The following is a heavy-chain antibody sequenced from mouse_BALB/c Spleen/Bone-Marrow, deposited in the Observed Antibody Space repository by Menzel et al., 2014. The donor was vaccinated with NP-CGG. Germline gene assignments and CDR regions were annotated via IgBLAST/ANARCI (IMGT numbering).Heavy chain of an antibody. V-gene: IGHV5-17*02. D-gene: IGHD2-10*02. J-gene: IGHJ1*01. CDR3: AREYGNFVAPWYFDV. Sequence: EVMLVESGGGLVQPGGSRKLSCAASGSTFSSFGMHWVRQAPEKGLEWVAYISSGSSTIYYADTVKGRFTISRDNPKNTLFLQMTSLRSEDTAMYYCAREYGNFVAPWYFDVWGAGTTVTVSS. CDR1: GSTFSSFG. CDR2: ISSGSSTI.